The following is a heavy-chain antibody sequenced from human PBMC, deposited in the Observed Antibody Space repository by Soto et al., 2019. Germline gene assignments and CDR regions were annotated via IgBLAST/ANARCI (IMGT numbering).Heavy chain of an antibody. CDR3: AREGGIGAAAYFDY. J-gene: IGHJ4*02. D-gene: IGHD6-13*01. Sequence: GASVKVSCKASGYTFTGYYIHWVRQTPGQGLEWMGWIHPNSGDTNYAQKFQDWVTLTRDTSISTAYLEVRTLTSDDTAVYFCAREGGIGAAAYFDYWGLGTLVTVSS. V-gene: IGHV1-2*04. CDR1: GYTFTGYY. CDR2: IHPNSGDT.